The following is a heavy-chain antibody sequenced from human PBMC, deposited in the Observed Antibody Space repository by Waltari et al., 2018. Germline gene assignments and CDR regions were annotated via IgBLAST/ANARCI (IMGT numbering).Heavy chain of an antibody. CDR2: IIPILGIA. V-gene: IGHV1-69*04. Sequence: QVQLVQSGAEVKKPGSSVKVSCKASGGTFSSYAISWVRQAPGQGLEWMGGIIPILGIANYAQKFQGRVTITADESTSTAYMELSSLRSEDTAVYYCAGKLGYCSGGSCYPFDYWGQGTLVTVSS. J-gene: IGHJ4*02. CDR1: GGTFSSYA. D-gene: IGHD2-15*01. CDR3: AGKLGYCSGGSCYPFDY.